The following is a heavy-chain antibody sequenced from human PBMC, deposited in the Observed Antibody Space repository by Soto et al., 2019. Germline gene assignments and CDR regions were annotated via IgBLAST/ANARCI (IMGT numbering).Heavy chain of an antibody. CDR1: GYSFTSYW. CDR3: ARAYQLLFGHYGMDV. Sequence: GESLKISCKGSGYSFTSYWISWVRQMPGKGLEWMGRIDPSDSYTNYSPSFQGHATISADKSISTAYLQWSSLKASDTAMYYCARAYQLLFGHYGMDVWGQGTTVTAP. CDR2: IDPSDSYT. D-gene: IGHD2-2*01. J-gene: IGHJ6*02. V-gene: IGHV5-10-1*01.